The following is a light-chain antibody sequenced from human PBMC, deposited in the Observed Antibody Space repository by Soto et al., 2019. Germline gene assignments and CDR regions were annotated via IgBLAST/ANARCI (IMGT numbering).Light chain of an antibody. CDR1: QSVSSY. Sequence: EIVLTQSPATLSLSPGERATLSCRASQSVSSYLAWYQQKPGQAPRLLIYDASNRATGIPARFSGSGYGTDFTLTISSLEPEDFAVYYCQQRTGFGPATKVDIK. J-gene: IGKJ3*01. V-gene: IGKV3-11*01. CDR2: DAS. CDR3: QQRTG.